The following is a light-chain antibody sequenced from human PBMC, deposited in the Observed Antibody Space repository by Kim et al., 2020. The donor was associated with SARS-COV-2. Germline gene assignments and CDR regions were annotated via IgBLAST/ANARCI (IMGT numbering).Light chain of an antibody. CDR1: GLGGYY. V-gene: IGLV3-19*01. J-gene: IGLJ2*01. CDR3: NSRDSNDNVV. CDR2: GKN. Sequence: ALVQTVSITGEGGGLGGYYATWYQQRPGQAPILVIYGKNNRPSGIPDRFSGSSSGNTASLTITGTQAGDEADYYCNSRDSNDNVVFGGGTQLTVL.